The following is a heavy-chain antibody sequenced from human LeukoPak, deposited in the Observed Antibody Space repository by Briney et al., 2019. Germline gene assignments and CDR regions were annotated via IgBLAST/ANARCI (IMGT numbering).Heavy chain of an antibody. Sequence: GGSLRLSCAASGFTFSSYSMNLVRQAPGKGLEWVSSISSSSSYIYYADSVKGRFTISRDNAKNSLYLQMNSLRAEDTAVYYCAREAFTSFDYWGQGTLVTVSS. J-gene: IGHJ4*02. V-gene: IGHV3-21*01. CDR1: GFTFSSYS. CDR3: AREAFTSFDY. CDR2: ISSSSSYI.